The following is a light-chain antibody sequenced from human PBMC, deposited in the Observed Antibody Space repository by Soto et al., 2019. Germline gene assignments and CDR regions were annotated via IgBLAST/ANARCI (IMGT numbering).Light chain of an antibody. V-gene: IGLV2-23*02. CDR1: SSDVGSYNL. J-gene: IGLJ7*01. Sequence: QSALTQHASVSGSPGQSITISCTGTSSDVGSYNLVSWYQQHPGKAPKLMISEVSKRPSGISGRFSGSKSGSTASLTISGLQAEDEADYYCCSYAGTSTTTVFGGGTQLTVL. CDR3: CSYAGTSTTTV. CDR2: EVS.